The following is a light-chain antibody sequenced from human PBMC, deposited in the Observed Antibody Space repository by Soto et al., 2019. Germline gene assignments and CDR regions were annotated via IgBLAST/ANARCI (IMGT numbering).Light chain of an antibody. Sequence: EIVLTQFPGTLSLSPGERATLSCRASQSVSSSYLAWYQQKPGQAPRLLIYGASSTATGIPDRFTGSGSGTDFTLTISRLEPEDLAVYYSHQYGSIPWTFGQGTKVKIK. CDR1: QSVSSSY. J-gene: IGKJ1*01. V-gene: IGKV3-20*01. CDR2: GAS. CDR3: HQYGSIPWT.